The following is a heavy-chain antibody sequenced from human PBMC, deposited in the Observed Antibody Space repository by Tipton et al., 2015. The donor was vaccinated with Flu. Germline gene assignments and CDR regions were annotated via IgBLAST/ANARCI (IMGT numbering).Heavy chain of an antibody. CDR3: TRGTIYYDSRGFEYYRFGP. CDR2: VSSSGST. Sequence: TLSLTCTVSGDSITSGNYYWTWIRQSAGKGLEWIGRVSSSGSTRYNPSLKGRATISLDMSRNQFSLKLITVTAADTAVYYCTRGTIYYDSRGFEYYRFGPRGQGSLVSVSS. J-gene: IGHJ5*02. D-gene: IGHD3-22*01. CDR1: GDSITSGNYY. V-gene: IGHV4-61*02.